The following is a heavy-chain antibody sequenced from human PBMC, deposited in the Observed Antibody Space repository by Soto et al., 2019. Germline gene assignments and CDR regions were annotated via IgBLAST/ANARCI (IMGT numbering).Heavy chain of an antibody. CDR3: TTAYYYDSSGMTDAFDI. V-gene: IGHV3-15*01. D-gene: IGHD3-22*01. CDR1: GFTFSNAW. Sequence: EVQLVESGGGLVKPGGSLRLSCAASGFTFSNAWMSWVRQAPGKGLEWVGRIKSKTDGGTTDYAAPVKGRFTISRDVSKNTLYLQMNSLKTEDTAVYYCTTAYYYDSSGMTDAFDIWGQGTMVTVSS. CDR2: IKSKTDGGTT. J-gene: IGHJ3*02.